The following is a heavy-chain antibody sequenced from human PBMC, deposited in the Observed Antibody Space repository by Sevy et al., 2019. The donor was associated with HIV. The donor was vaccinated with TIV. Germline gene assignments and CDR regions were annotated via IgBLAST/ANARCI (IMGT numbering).Heavy chain of an antibody. D-gene: IGHD3-16*02. V-gene: IGHV3-21*01. CDR2: ISSSSTYI. CDR1: GFTFSTYN. CDR3: ARALRLGELSSYY. J-gene: IGHJ4*02. Sequence: GGSLRLSCAASGFTFSTYNMNWVRQAPGKGLEWVSSISSSSTYIYYADSVKGRFTISKDNAKNSLYLQMNSLRAGDTAVYYCARALRLGELSSYYWGQGTLVTVSS.